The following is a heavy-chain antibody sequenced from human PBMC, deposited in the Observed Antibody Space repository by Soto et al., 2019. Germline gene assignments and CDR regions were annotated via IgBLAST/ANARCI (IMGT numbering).Heavy chain of an antibody. Sequence: ASVKVSCKASGYTFTGYYMHWVRQAPGQGLEWMGWINPNSGGTNYAQKFQGRVTMTRDTSISTAYMELSRLRSDDTAVYYCARGQYDFWSGYPSNWFDPWGQGTLVTVSS. D-gene: IGHD3-3*01. CDR1: GYTFTGYY. V-gene: IGHV1-2*02. CDR3: ARGQYDFWSGYPSNWFDP. J-gene: IGHJ5*02. CDR2: INPNSGGT.